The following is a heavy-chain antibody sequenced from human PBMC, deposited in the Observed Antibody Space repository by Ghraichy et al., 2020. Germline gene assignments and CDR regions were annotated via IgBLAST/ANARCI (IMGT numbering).Heavy chain of an antibody. V-gene: IGHV3-33*01. CDR1: GLTFNKSA. D-gene: IGHD3-16*01. CDR2: IWYDGSYE. CDR3: ARRTIPTTGDDWFDP. Sequence: SCAASGLTFNKSAMHWVRQSPGKGLEWVAVIWYDGSYEYYADSVRGRFTISRDNSKNTLYLQMNNLRAEDTAFYYCARRTIPTTGDDWFDPWGQGTLVTVSS. J-gene: IGHJ5*02.